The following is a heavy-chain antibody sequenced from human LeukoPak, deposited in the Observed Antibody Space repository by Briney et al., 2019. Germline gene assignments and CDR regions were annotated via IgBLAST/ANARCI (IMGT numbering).Heavy chain of an antibody. D-gene: IGHD5-12*01. J-gene: IGHJ4*02. Sequence: ASVKVSCKASGYTFTGYYMHWVRQAPGQGLEWMGWINPNSGGTNYAQKFQGRVTMTRDTSISTAYMELSRLRSDDTAVYYCVRGTYGGYVGFVGYWGQGTLVTVSS. CDR2: INPNSGGT. CDR3: VRGTYGGYVGFVGY. CDR1: GYTFTGYY. V-gene: IGHV1-2*02.